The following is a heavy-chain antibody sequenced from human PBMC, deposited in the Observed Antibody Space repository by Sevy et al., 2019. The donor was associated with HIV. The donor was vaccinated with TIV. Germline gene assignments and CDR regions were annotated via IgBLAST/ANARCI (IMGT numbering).Heavy chain of an antibody. D-gene: IGHD2-15*01. V-gene: IGHV3-21*01. Sequence: GGSLRLSCAASGFTFSSYSMNWVRQAPGKGLEWVSSISSSSSYIYYADSVKGRFIISRDNAKNSLYLQMNSLRAEDTAVYYCAGDGREDIVVVVAATGHFDYWGQGTLVTVSS. CDR1: GFTFSSYS. CDR2: ISSSSSYI. J-gene: IGHJ4*02. CDR3: AGDGREDIVVVVAATGHFDY.